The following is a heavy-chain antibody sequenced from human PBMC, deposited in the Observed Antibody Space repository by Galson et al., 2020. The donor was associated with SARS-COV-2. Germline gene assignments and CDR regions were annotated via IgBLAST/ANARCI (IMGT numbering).Heavy chain of an antibody. D-gene: IGHD3-16*02. CDR1: GFTFSSYA. CDR2: ISYDGSNK. CDR3: ARDEDDYVWGSYRYGAFDI. J-gene: IGHJ3*02. Sequence: GESLKISCAASGFTFSSYAMHWVRQAPGKGLEWVAVISYDGSNKYYADSVKGRFTISRDNSKNTLYLQMNSLRAEDTAVYYCARDEDDYVWGSYRYGAFDIWGQGTMVTVSS. V-gene: IGHV3-30*04.